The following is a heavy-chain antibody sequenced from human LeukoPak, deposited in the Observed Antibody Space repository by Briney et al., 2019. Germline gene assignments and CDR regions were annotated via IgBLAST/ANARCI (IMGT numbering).Heavy chain of an antibody. CDR1: GDSVSSSAAA. Sequence: SQTLSLTCAISGDSVSSSAAACNWIRQSPSRGLEWLGRTYYRSKWYSDFAEYVKSRITIDPDTSKNQFSLQLNSVTPDDTAVYFCARGQTGSGRIFDYWGQETLVTVSS. V-gene: IGHV6-1*01. CDR3: ARGQTGSGRIFDY. CDR2: TYYRSKWYS. D-gene: IGHD2-15*01. J-gene: IGHJ4*02.